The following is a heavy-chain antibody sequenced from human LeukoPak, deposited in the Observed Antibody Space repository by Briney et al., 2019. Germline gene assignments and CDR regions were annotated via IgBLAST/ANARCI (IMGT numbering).Heavy chain of an antibody. CDR3: ARFISPESYFYFSYYYYMDV. Sequence: SETLSLTCTVSGDSISHYYWTWVRQPPGKGLEWIAYIYHTGSTNYNPSLQSRVIISLDKSKNQLSLKLRTVTAAGTAVYYCARFISPESYFYFSYYYYMDVWGKGTTVTVSS. CDR2: IYHTGST. CDR1: GDSISHYY. D-gene: IGHD3-10*01. V-gene: IGHV4-59*01. J-gene: IGHJ6*03.